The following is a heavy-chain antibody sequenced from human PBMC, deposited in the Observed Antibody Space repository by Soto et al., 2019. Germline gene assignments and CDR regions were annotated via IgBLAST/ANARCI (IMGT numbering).Heavy chain of an antibody. CDR1: GGSISSINNHFSNHY. CDR3: TTQGFGGLHGLVDV. J-gene: IGHJ6*02. D-gene: IGHD3-10*01. Sequence: PSETLSLTCTVSGGSISSINNHFSNHYCSWIRLSPRKGLEWIGYISNIGITRYNPSLKSRVSISVDTSKNQFSLKMTSVTAADTAVYYCTTQGFGGLHGLVDVWGQGTTVTVS. V-gene: IGHV4-59*08. CDR2: ISNIGIT.